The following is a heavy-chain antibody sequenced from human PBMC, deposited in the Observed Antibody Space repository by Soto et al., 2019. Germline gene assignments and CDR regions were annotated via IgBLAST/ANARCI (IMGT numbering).Heavy chain of an antibody. D-gene: IGHD3-22*01. Sequence: GGSLRLACAPYGFTFSSYAMHWVRQAPGKGLEWVAVISYDGSNKYYAGSVKGRFTISRDNSKNTLYLQMNSLRAEDTAVYYCARDFELAHDSSGRYYYGMDVWGQGTTVTVSS. CDR3: ARDFELAHDSSGRYYYGMDV. CDR1: GFTFSSYA. CDR2: ISYDGSNK. V-gene: IGHV3-30-3*01. J-gene: IGHJ6*02.